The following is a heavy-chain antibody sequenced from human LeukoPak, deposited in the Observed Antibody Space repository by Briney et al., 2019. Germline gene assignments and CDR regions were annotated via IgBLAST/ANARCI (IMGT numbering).Heavy chain of an antibody. CDR1: GFTFSSYA. CDR2: ISGTGGST. V-gene: IGHV3-23*01. Sequence: PGGSLRLSCAASGFTFSSYAMSWVRQAPGKGLERVSAISGTGGSTYYADSVKGRFTISRDNSKNTLYLQMNSLRAEDTAVYYCAMGGAYSSGWYGFNYFDYWGQGTLVTVSS. J-gene: IGHJ4*02. CDR3: AMGGAYSSGWYGFNYFDY. D-gene: IGHD6-19*01.